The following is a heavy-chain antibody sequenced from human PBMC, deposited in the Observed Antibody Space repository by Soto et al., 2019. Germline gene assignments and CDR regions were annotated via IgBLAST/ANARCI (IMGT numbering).Heavy chain of an antibody. V-gene: IGHV4-59*01. D-gene: IGHD6-13*01. CDR2: IYYSGST. Sequence: SETLSLTCTVSGGSISSYYWSWIRRPPGKGLEWIGYIYYSGSTNYNPSLKSRVTISVDTSKNXXXXXXXXXXXXXXAVYYCGXXXXGLPERIAAAGNHYYYYGMDVWGQGTTVTVSS. CDR1: GGSISSYY. CDR3: GXXXXGLPERIAAAGNHYYYYGMDV. J-gene: IGHJ6*02.